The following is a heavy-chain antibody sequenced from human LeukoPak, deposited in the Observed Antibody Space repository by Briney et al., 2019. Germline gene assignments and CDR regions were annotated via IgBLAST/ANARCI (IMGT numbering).Heavy chain of an antibody. CDR1: GGSISSGGYS. CDR3: ARGDYGQSDY. V-gene: IGHV4-31*11. CDR2: IYYSGST. J-gene: IGHJ4*02. D-gene: IGHD4-17*01. Sequence: PSETLSLTCAVSGGSISSGGYSWSWIRQHPGKGLEWIGYIYYSGSTYYNPSLKSRVTISVDTSKNQFSLKLSSVTAADTAVYYCARGDYGQSDYWGQGTLVTVSS.